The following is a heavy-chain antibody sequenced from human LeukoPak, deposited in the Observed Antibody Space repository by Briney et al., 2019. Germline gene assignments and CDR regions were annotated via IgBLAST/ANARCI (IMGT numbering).Heavy chain of an antibody. Sequence: GGSLRLSCAASGFTFSSYAMSWVRQAPGKGLEWVSAISGSGGSTYYADSVKGRFTISRDNSKNTLNLQMNSLRAEDTAVYYCAKVLSSSWDFDYWGQGTLVTVSS. D-gene: IGHD6-13*01. CDR3: AKVLSSSWDFDY. J-gene: IGHJ4*02. V-gene: IGHV3-23*01. CDR2: ISGSGGST. CDR1: GFTFSSYA.